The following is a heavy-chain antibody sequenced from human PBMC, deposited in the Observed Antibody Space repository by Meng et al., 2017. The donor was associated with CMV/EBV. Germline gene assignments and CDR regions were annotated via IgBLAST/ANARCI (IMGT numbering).Heavy chain of an antibody. D-gene: IGHD2-2*01. CDR1: GFPFSPYT. Sequence: GGSLRLSCAASGFPFSPYTIHWVRQAPGKGLEWVALISSDGSNKDYADYVKGRFTISRDNSKNTLSLQMNSLRTEDTAVYYCARGGGFCSVAGCYGIDYWGQGTVVTVSS. CDR3: ARGGGFCSVAGCYGIDY. V-gene: IGHV3-30-3*01. CDR2: ISSDGSNK. J-gene: IGHJ4*02.